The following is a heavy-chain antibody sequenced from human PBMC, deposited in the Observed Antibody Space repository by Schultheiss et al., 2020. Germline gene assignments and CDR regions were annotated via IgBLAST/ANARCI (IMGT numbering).Heavy chain of an antibody. J-gene: IGHJ5*02. Sequence: GGSLRLSCAASGFTFDDYAMHWVRQAPGKGLEWVSGISWNSGSIGYADSVKGRFTISRDNAKNSLYLQMNSLRAEDTAVYYCAKGVLSGSSYNSFDPWGQGTLVTVSS. CDR1: GFTFDDYA. CDR2: ISWNSGSI. D-gene: IGHD1-26*01. CDR3: AKGVLSGSSYNSFDP. V-gene: IGHV3-9*01.